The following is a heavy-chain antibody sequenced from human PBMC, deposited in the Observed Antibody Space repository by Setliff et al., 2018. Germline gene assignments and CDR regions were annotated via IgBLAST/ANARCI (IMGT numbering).Heavy chain of an antibody. CDR1: GFTFSSHW. CDR2: INHDGSEK. V-gene: IGHV3-7*01. Sequence: PGGSLRLSCAASGFTFSSHWMAWVRQAPGKGLEWVANINHDGSEKYSVDSVKGRFTISRDTAKNSLSLQMNSLRAEDTAVYYCTRSTSGAFDYWGQGGLVTVSS. J-gene: IGHJ4*02. CDR3: TRSTSGAFDY. D-gene: IGHD2-2*01.